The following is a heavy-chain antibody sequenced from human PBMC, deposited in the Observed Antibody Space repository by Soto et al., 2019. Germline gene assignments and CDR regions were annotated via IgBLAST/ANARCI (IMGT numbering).Heavy chain of an antibody. CDR3: AKGWDIVVVVAAFFDY. CDR2: ISGSGGST. CDR1: GFTFSSYA. J-gene: IGHJ4*02. D-gene: IGHD2-15*01. V-gene: IGHV3-23*01. Sequence: GGSLRLSCAASGFTFSSYAMSWVRQAPGKGLEWVSAISGSGGSTYYADSVKGRFTISRDNSKNKLYLQMNSLRAEDTAVYYCAKGWDIVVVVAAFFDYWGQGTLVTVSS.